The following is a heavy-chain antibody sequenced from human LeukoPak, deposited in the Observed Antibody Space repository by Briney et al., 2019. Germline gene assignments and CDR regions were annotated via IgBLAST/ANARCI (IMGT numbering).Heavy chain of an antibody. J-gene: IGHJ4*02. CDR1: GYTFTGYY. V-gene: IGHV1-2*02. CDR3: ARAPYVWGSYRYLSY. D-gene: IGHD3-16*02. CDR2: INPNSGGT. Sequence: GASVKVSCKASGYTFTGYYMHWVRQAPGQGLEWMGWINPNSGGTNYAQKFQGRVTMTRNTSISTAYMELSSLRSEDTAVYYCARAPYVWGSYRYLSYWGQGTLVTVSS.